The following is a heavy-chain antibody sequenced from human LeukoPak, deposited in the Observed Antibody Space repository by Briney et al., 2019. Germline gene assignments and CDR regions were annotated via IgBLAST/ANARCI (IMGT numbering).Heavy chain of an antibody. Sequence: GGSLRLSCAASGFTFSNYVMNCVRQAPGKGLEWVSYISSSSSYIYYADSVKGRFTISRDNAKNSLYLQMNSLRAEDTAVYYCAKVLEQLVPDYWGQGTLVTVSS. D-gene: IGHD6-6*01. CDR2: ISSSSSYI. J-gene: IGHJ4*02. V-gene: IGHV3-21*01. CDR3: AKVLEQLVPDY. CDR1: GFTFSNYV.